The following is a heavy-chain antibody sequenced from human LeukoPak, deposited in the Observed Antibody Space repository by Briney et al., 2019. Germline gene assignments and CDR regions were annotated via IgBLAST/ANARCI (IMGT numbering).Heavy chain of an antibody. Sequence: PGGSLRLSCAASGFTFSNHWMSWVRQAPGKGLEWVASIKQDGSEKYYVDSVKGRFTISRDNAKNSLYLQMNSLRAEDTAVYYCARDSMRDDYWGQGTLVTVSS. CDR2: IKQDGSEK. D-gene: IGHD2-8*01. CDR3: ARDSMRDDY. CDR1: GFTFSNHW. V-gene: IGHV3-7*01. J-gene: IGHJ4*02.